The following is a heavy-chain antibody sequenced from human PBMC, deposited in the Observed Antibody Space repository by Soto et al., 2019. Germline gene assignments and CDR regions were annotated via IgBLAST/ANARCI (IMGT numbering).Heavy chain of an antibody. CDR2: IRSKANSYAT. CDR1: GFTFSGSA. CDR3: SRLVGATSSFDY. D-gene: IGHD1-26*01. V-gene: IGHV3-73*02. Sequence: VQLVESGGGLVQPGGSLKLSCAASGFTFSGSAMHWVRQASGKGLEWVGRIRSKANSYATAYAASVKGRFIISRDDSKNTAYLQMNSLKTEDTAVYYCSRLVGATSSFDYWGQGTLVTVSS. J-gene: IGHJ4*02.